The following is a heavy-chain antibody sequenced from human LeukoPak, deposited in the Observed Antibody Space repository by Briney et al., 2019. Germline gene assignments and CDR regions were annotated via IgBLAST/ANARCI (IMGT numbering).Heavy chain of an antibody. V-gene: IGHV3-23*01. D-gene: IGHD2-15*01. CDR1: GFTFSTYA. Sequence: QPGGSLRLSCAASGFTFSTYAMSWVRQAPGEGLEWVLSISNSGSRPYYADSVKGRFTISRDNSKNTLYLQMNSLRAEDTAVYYCAGRYFVAMDVWGQGTTVTVS. J-gene: IGHJ6*02. CDR3: AGRYFVAMDV. CDR2: ISNSGSRP.